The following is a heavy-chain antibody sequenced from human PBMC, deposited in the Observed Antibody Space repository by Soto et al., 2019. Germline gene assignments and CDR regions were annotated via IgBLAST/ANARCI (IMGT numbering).Heavy chain of an antibody. D-gene: IGHD5-18*01. CDR2: ISGGDTI. CDR3: ARGYSYYDY. V-gene: IGHV3-11*01. Sequence: QVQLVASGGGLVKPGGSLRLSCAASGFTFSDYYMNWIRQAPGKGLEWVSYISGGDTIYYADSVKGRSTISRDNAKNSLYLQMTSLRADDTAVYYCARGYSYYDYCGQGTLVTVSS. CDR1: GFTFSDYY. J-gene: IGHJ4*02.